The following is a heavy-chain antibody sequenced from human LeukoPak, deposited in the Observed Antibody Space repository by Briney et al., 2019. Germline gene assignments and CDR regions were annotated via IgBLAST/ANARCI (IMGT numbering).Heavy chain of an antibody. V-gene: IGHV3-74*01. CDR2: INSDGSST. CDR3: TREQDREAAATVVGDY. D-gene: IGHD4-23*01. Sequence: GGSLRLSCAASGFTFSSHWMHWVRQAPGKGLVWVSRINSDGSSTSYADSVKGRFTISRDNAKNSLYLQMNSLRAEDTAVYYCTREQDREAAATVVGDYWGQGTLVTVSS. CDR1: GFTFSSHW. J-gene: IGHJ4*02.